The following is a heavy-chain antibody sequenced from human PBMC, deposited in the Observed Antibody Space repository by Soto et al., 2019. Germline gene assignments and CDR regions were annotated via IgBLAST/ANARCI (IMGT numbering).Heavy chain of an antibody. CDR1: GGSISSYY. CDR2: IYTSGST. J-gene: IGHJ5*02. CDR3: ARGPGVYGSGSYYNENWFDP. D-gene: IGHD3-10*01. Sequence: ASETLSLTCTVSGGSISSYYWSWIRQPAGKGLEWIGRIYTSGSTNYNPSLKSRVTMSVDTSKNQFSLKLSSVTAADTAVYYCARGPGVYGSGSYYNENWFDPWGQGTLVTVSS. V-gene: IGHV4-4*07.